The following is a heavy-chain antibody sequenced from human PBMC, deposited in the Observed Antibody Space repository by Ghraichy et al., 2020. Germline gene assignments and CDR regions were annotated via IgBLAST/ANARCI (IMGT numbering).Heavy chain of an antibody. CDR1: GVSINNYY. CDR3: ARLQRSTFYDFWAFDP. Sequence: ESLNISCTVSGVSINNYYWSWIRQSPGQGLEWIGHIYHSKTTTYNPSLTSRVTISADASNNQFFLRLMSVTTADTAMYYCARLQRSTFYDFWAFDPWGQGTLVIVSP. J-gene: IGHJ5*02. V-gene: IGHV4-59*01. CDR2: IYHSKTT. D-gene: IGHD3-3*01.